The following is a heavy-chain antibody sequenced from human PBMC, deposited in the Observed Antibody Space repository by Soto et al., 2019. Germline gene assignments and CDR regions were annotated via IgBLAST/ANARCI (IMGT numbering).Heavy chain of an antibody. D-gene: IGHD6-19*01. CDR3: ARTAVAGDPFVDY. CDR2: IIPIFGTA. CDR1: GGTFSSYA. Sequence: SVKVSCKASGGTFSSYAISWVRQAPGQGLEWMGGIIPIFGTANYAQKFQGRVTITADESTSTAYMELSSLRSEDTAVYYCARTAVAGDPFVDYWGQGTLVTVSS. V-gene: IGHV1-69*13. J-gene: IGHJ4*02.